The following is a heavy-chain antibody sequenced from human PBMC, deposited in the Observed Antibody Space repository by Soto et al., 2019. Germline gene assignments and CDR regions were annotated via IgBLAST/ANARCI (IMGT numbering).Heavy chain of an antibody. CDR2: INAGNGNT. D-gene: IGHD3-16*01. CDR3: ERDLSGWGLTNGHFGVDV. Sequence: QVRLVQSGTEVKKPGASVMVSCKASGYTFANYAIHWVRQAPGQDFEWMGWINAGNGNTRNSQKFQGRVTFTRDTSATTAHREVGSLRFEDTAVYYCERDLSGWGLTNGHFGVDVWGQGTTVIVSS. V-gene: IGHV1-3*01. J-gene: IGHJ6*02. CDR1: GYTFANYA.